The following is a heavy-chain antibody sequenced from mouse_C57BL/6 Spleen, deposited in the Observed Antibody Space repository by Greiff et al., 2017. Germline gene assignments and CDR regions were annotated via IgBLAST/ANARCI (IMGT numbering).Heavy chain of an antibody. J-gene: IGHJ2*01. CDR1: GYAFSSSW. CDR3: ARSRNWDEEDYFDD. V-gene: IGHV1-82*01. CDR2: IYPGDGDT. D-gene: IGHD4-1*01. Sequence: QVQLQQSGPELVKPGASVKISCKASGYAFSSSWMNWVKQRPGKGLEWIGRIYPGDGDTNYNGKFKGKATLTADTSSSTAYMQLSSLTSEDSAVYFCARSRNWDEEDYFDDWGQGTTLTVSS.